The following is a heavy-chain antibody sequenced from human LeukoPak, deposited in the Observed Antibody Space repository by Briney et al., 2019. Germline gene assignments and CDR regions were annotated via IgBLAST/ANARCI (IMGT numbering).Heavy chain of an antibody. CDR3: AKGAGSSTDYYFDY. V-gene: IGHV3-23*01. J-gene: IGHJ4*02. CDR1: GFTFSNYA. Sequence: GGSLRLSCAASGFTFSNYAINWVRQAPGKGLEWVSAISSSSDNTYYAVSVKGRFTISRDNSKNTLYLQMNSLRAEDTAVFYCAKGAGSSTDYYFDYWGQGTLVTVSS. D-gene: IGHD3-10*01. CDR2: ISSSSDNT.